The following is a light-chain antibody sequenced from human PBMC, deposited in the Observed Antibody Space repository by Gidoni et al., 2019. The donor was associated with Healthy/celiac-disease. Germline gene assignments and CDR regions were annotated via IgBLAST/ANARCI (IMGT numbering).Light chain of an antibody. CDR2: GAS. J-gene: IGKJ2*01. CDR1: QSVSSN. Sequence: DIVMTQSPATLSVSPGERATLSCRASQSVSSNLACYQQKPGQAPMHLIYGASTRATGIPARFSGSGSGTDFTLTIISRQSEDFAVYYCQQYNNWPLYTFGQGTKLEIK. V-gene: IGKV3-15*01. CDR3: QQYNNWPLYT.